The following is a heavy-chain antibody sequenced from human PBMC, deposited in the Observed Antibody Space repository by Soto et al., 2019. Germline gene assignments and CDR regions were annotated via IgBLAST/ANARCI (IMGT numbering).Heavy chain of an antibody. CDR3: AIEKVGTSPIHAFDI. Sequence: GGSLRLSCEGSGFTVSSHAMTWIRQAPGKGPEWVSTVTADGGTYYADSVKGRFAMSRDTSENSLYLQMNSLRPEDTAVYYCAIEKVGTSPIHAFDIRGQGAMVTVSS. CDR1: GFTVSSHA. CDR2: VTADGGT. V-gene: IGHV3-23*01. J-gene: IGHJ3*02. D-gene: IGHD1-26*01.